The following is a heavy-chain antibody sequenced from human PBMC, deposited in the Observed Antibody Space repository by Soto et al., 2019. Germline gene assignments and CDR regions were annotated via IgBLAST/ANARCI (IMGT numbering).Heavy chain of an antibody. J-gene: IGHJ4*02. CDR2: MNPNTGST. CDR3: ARDGVSSTEYTWNYGTYFDY. Sequence: GASVKVSCKASGYTFNTYDIEWVRLATGQGLEWMGSMNPNTGSTDYAQKFQGRVTMTMTTSISTAYLQMNSLRPDDTAMYYCARDGVSSTEYTWNYGTYFDYWGQGALVTVSS. V-gene: IGHV1-8*01. D-gene: IGHD1-7*01. CDR1: GYTFNTYD.